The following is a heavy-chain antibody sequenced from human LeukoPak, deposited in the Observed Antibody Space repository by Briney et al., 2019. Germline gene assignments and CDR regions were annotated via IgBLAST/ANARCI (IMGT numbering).Heavy chain of an antibody. CDR2: IYYSGST. CDR1: GGSISSGSYY. Sequence: SETLSLTCTVSGGSISSGSYYWSWIRQPAGKGLEWIGYIYYSGSTNYNPSLKSRVTISVDTSKNQFSLKLSSATAADTAVYYCARGMSSWSVAFDIWGQGTMVTVSS. CDR3: ARGMSSWSVAFDI. D-gene: IGHD1-26*01. V-gene: IGHV4-61*10. J-gene: IGHJ3*02.